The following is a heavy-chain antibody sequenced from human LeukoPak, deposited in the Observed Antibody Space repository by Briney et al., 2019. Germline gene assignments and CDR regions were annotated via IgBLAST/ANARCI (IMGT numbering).Heavy chain of an antibody. CDR1: GGSISSSSYY. D-gene: IGHD4-17*01. V-gene: IGHV4-39*07. Sequence: PSETLSLTCTVSGGSISSSSYYWGWIRQPPGKGPEWIGSIYYSGSTYYNPSLKSRVTISVDTSKNQFSLKLSSVTAADTAVYYCAREPGYGVIPIGPGFDPWGQGTLVTVSS. CDR3: AREPGYGVIPIGPGFDP. J-gene: IGHJ5*02. CDR2: IYYSGST.